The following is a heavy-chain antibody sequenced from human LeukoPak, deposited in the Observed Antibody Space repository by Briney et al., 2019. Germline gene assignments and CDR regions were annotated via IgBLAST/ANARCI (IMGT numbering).Heavy chain of an antibody. V-gene: IGHV4-39*07. CDR3: ARCDSSGWSHYFDY. Sequence: SETLSLTCTVSGGSISSSSYYWGWIRQPPGKGLEWIGSIYYSGSTYYNPSLKTRVTISVDTSKNQFSLKLSSVTAADTAVYYCARCDSSGWSHYFDYWGQGTLVTVSS. J-gene: IGHJ4*02. D-gene: IGHD6-19*01. CDR1: GGSISSSSYY. CDR2: IYYSGST.